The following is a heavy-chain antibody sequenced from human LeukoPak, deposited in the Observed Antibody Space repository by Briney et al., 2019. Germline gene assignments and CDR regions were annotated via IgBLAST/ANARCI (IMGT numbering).Heavy chain of an antibody. CDR1: GYTLTGYY. CDR3: AIWFGELSSPNWFDP. J-gene: IGHJ5*02. Sequence: ASLKVSSKPSGYTLTGYYMYSGPQAPGQGLEWMGWIKPNGGGTNYAQKFQGRVTMTRDTSISTAYMELSRLRSDDTAVYYCAIWFGELSSPNWFDPWGQGTLVTVSS. D-gene: IGHD3-10*01. V-gene: IGHV1-2*02. CDR2: IKPNGGGT.